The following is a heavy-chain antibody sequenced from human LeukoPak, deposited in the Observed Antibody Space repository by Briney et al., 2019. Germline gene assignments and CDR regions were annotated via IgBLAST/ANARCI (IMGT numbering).Heavy chain of an antibody. D-gene: IGHD3-16*02. CDR3: ARYDVWGSYRAFDY. CDR2: MYHSGST. CDR1: YYSLSTDFY. V-gene: IGHV4-38-2*02. J-gene: IGHJ4*02. Sequence: LETLSPPCSVSYYSLSTDFYRGWVPAPPGEGVGGVWTMYHSGSTYYNQSLKSRVTISVDTSKNQFSLRLSSVTAADTAMYYCARYDVWGSYRAFDYWGQGTLVTVSS.